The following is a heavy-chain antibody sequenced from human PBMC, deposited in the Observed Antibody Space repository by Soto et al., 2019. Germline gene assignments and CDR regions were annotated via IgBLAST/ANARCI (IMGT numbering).Heavy chain of an antibody. CDR1: GYTFTTHW. D-gene: IGHD6-13*01. CDR3: AKITGYVAHMDV. V-gene: IGHV5-51*01. CDR2: IYPGDSDT. J-gene: IGHJ6*02. Sequence: GESLKISFKGSGYTFTTHWIAWVRQMPGKGLEWMGIIYPGDSDTKYSPSFQGQVTISADKSISTAYLQWNSLKASDTAIYYCAKITGYVAHMDVWGQGTTVTVSS.